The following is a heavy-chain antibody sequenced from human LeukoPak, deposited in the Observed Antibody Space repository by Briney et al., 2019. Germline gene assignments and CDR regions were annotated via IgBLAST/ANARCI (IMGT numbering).Heavy chain of an antibody. CDR3: TTSVVTFDY. V-gene: IGHV3-15*01. D-gene: IGHD2-15*01. Sequence: PGGSLRLSCAASGFTFSTYEMNWVRQAPGKGLEWVGHIKSKTDGGTTDYAAPVKGRFTISRDDSKNTLYLQMNSLKTEDTAVYYCTTSVVTFDYWGQGTLVTVSS. CDR1: GFTFSTYE. J-gene: IGHJ4*02. CDR2: IKSKTDGGTT.